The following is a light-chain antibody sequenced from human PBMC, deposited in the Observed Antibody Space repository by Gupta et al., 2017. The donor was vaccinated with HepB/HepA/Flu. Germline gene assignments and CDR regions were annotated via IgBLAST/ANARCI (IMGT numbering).Light chain of an antibody. J-gene: IGKJ2*01. CDR2: AAS. CDR1: QSISSY. CDR3: QQSYSTPRYT. V-gene: IGKV1-39*01. Sequence: DIQMTQSPSSLSASVGDIVTITCRASQSISSYLNWYQQKPGKAPKLLIYAASSLQSGVQSRFSGSGSGKDLTLTISSLQPEDFATYYCQQSYSTPRYTFGQGTKLEIK.